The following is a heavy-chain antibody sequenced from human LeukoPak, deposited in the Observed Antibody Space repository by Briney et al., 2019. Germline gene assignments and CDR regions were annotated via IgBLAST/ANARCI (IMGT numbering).Heavy chain of an antibody. D-gene: IGHD6-6*01. CDR2: INPSGGST. CDR1: GYTFTSYY. J-gene: IGHJ5*02. Sequence: ASVKVSCKASGYTFTSYYMHWVRQAPGQGLEWMGIINPSGGSTSYAQKFQGRVTMTRDTSTSTVYMELSSLRSEHTAVYYCARDGGGQLVRNWFDPWGQGTLVTVSS. V-gene: IGHV1-46*01. CDR3: ARDGGGQLVRNWFDP.